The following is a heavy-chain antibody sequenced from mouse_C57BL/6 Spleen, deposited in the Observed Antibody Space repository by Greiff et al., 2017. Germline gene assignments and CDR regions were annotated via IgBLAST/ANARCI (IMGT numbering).Heavy chain of an antibody. J-gene: IGHJ1*03. CDR1: GYAFSSYW. V-gene: IGHV1-80*01. Sequence: VQLQQSGAELVKPGASVKISCKASGYAFSSYWMNWVKQRPGKGLEWIGQIYPGDGDTNYNGKFKGKATLTADKSSSTAYMQLSSLTSEDSAVYFCARGTYYSNPSWYFDVWGTGTTVTVSS. D-gene: IGHD2-5*01. CDR2: IYPGDGDT. CDR3: ARGTYYSNPSWYFDV.